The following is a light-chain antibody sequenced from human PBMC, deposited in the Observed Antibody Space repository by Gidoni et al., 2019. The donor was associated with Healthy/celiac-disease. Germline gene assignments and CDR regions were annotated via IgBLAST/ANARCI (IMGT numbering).Light chain of an antibody. J-gene: IGLJ3*02. V-gene: IGLV3-9*01. CDR2: RDS. Sequence: SYELTQPLSVSVALGQTARITCGGNNIGSNNVHWYQKKPGQAPVLVIYRDSNRPSGIPERFSGSNSGNTATLTSSRAQAGDEADYYCQVWDSSSWVFGGGTKLTVL. CDR1: NIGSNN. CDR3: QVWDSSSWV.